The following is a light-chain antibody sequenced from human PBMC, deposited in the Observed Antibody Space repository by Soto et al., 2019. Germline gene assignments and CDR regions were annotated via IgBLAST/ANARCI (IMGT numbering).Light chain of an antibody. CDR2: DNN. Sequence: QTVVTQPPSVSAAPGQKVTISCSGSSSNIGNNYVSWYQQLPGTAPKVLIYDNNKRPSGIPDRFSGSKSGTSATLGITGLQTGDEADYYCGTWDSSLSAGVFGGGTQLTVL. J-gene: IGLJ2*01. V-gene: IGLV1-51*01. CDR1: SSNIGNNY. CDR3: GTWDSSLSAGV.